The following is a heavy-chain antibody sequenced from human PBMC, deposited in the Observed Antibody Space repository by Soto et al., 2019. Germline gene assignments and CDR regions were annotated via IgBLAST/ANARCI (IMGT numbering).Heavy chain of an antibody. CDR3: ARGLRHPPPMDV. CDR1: GGSFSGYY. Sequence: SETLSLTCAVYGGSFSGYYWSWIRQPPGKGLEWIGEINHSGSTNYNPSLKSRVTISVDTSKKQFSLKLSSVTAADTAVYYCARGLRHPPPMDVWGKGTTVTVSS. CDR2: INHSGST. V-gene: IGHV4-34*01. J-gene: IGHJ6*03. D-gene: IGHD5-12*01.